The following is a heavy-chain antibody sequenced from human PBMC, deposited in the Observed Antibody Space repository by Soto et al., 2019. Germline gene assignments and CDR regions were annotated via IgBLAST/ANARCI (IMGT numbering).Heavy chain of an antibody. V-gene: IGHV3-30*18. CDR3: AKDFTGREMRPHYYYYMDV. CDR2: ISYDGSNK. Sequence: PGGSLRLSCAASGFTFSSYGMHWVRQAPGKGLGWVAVISYDGSNKYYADSVKGRFTISRDNSKNTLYLQMNSLRAEDTAVYYCAKDFTGREMRPHYYYYMDVWGKGTTVTVSS. J-gene: IGHJ6*03. CDR1: GFTFSSYG. D-gene: IGHD3-16*01.